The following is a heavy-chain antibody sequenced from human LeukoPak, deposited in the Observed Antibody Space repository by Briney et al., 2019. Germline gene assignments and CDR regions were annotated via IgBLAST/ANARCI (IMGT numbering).Heavy chain of an antibody. Sequence: SQTLSLTCAVSGGSISSGGYSWSWFRQPPGKGLEWIGYIYHSGSTYYNPSLKSRVTISVDRSKNQFSLKLSSVTAADTAVYYCARYCSGGSCYSGGAFDIWGQGTMVTVSS. CDR1: GGSISSGGYS. D-gene: IGHD2-15*01. J-gene: IGHJ3*02. CDR3: ARYCSGGSCYSGGAFDI. V-gene: IGHV4-30-2*01. CDR2: IYHSGST.